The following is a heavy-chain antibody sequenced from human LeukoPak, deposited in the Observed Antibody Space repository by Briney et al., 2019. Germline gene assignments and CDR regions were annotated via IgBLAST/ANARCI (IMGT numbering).Heavy chain of an antibody. V-gene: IGHV1-8*03. Sequence: ASVKVSCKASGYTFTSYDINWVRQATGQGLEWMGWMNPNSGNTGYAQKFQGRVTITADKSTSTAYMELSSLRSEDTAVYYCARHRRAGTLVYYYGMDVWGQGTTVTVSS. CDR1: GYTFTSYD. D-gene: IGHD6-19*01. J-gene: IGHJ6*02. CDR2: MNPNSGNT. CDR3: ARHRRAGTLVYYYGMDV.